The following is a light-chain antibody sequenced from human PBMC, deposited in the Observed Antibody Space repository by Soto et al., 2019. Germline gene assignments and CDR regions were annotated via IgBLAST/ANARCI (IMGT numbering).Light chain of an antibody. V-gene: IGLV2-14*03. CDR2: DVS. J-gene: IGLJ3*02. Sequence: QSALTQPASVSGSPGQSITISCTGTSSDVGNYNYVSWYQHHPGKAPKLMIYDVSYRPSGVSVRFSGSKSGNTASLTISGLQAEDEANYYCSSYTTSRTWVFGGGTKLTVL. CDR1: SSDVGNYNY. CDR3: SSYTTSRTWV.